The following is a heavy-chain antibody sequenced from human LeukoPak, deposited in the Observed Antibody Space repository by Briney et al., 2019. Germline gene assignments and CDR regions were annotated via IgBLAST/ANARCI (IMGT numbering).Heavy chain of an antibody. Sequence: SETLSLTCIVSGGSISSYYWSWIRQPAGKGLELIGRIYSSGRTNYNASLKSRVTMSVDTSKNQFSLKLSSVTAADTAVYYCARGGGIPDPDYYYYYYMDVWGKGTTVTVSS. D-gene: IGHD2-2*02. J-gene: IGHJ6*03. CDR1: GGSISSYY. CDR3: ARGGGIPDPDYYYYYYMDV. V-gene: IGHV4-4*07. CDR2: IYSSGRT.